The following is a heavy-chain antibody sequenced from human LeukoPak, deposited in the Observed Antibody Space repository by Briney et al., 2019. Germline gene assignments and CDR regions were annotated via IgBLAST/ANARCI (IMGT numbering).Heavy chain of an antibody. J-gene: IGHJ5*02. CDR3: ATAMVVTSDWFDP. V-gene: IGHV1-8*01. D-gene: IGHD4-23*01. CDR2: MNPNSGNT. Sequence: ASVKVSCKASGYTFTSYDINWVRQATGQGLEWMGWMNPNSGNTGYAQKFQARVTMTRNTSISTAYMELSSLRSEDTAVYYCATAMVVTSDWFDPWGQGTLVTVSS. CDR1: GYTFTSYD.